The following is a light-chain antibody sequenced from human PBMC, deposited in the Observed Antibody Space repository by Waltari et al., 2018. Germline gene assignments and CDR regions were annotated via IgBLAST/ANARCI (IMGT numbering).Light chain of an antibody. J-gene: IGLJ1*01. CDR3: TSFSSDSTPLV. V-gene: IGLV2-14*03. CDR2: DVS. Sequence: QSALTQPASVSGSLGQSITMSCTGTSSEIGIYNYVPWYQQHPGKAPKPLIYDVSNRPSGVSNRFSGSKSGNTASLTISGLQSEDEADYYCTSFSSDSTPLVFGTGTRVTV. CDR1: SSEIGIYNY.